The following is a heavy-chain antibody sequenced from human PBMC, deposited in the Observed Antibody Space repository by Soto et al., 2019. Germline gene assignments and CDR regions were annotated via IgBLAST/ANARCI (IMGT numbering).Heavy chain of an antibody. V-gene: IGHV3-33*01. Sequence: QVQLVESGGGVVQPGRSLRLSCAASGFTFSSYGMHWVRQAPGKGLEWVAVIWYDGSNKYYADSVKGRFTISRDNSKNTLYLQMNSLRAEDTAVYYCASSIGDYGDLPFDYWGQGTLVTVSS. J-gene: IGHJ4*02. CDR1: GFTFSSYG. D-gene: IGHD4-17*01. CDR2: IWYDGSNK. CDR3: ASSIGDYGDLPFDY.